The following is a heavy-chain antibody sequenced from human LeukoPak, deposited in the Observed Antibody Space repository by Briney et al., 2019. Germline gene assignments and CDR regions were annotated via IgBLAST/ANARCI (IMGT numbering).Heavy chain of an antibody. CDR1: GFTFSSYW. J-gene: IGHJ4*02. V-gene: IGHV4-39*01. D-gene: IGHD6-19*01. CDR2: IYYSGST. CDR3: ARHSIAVAGTVDY. Sequence: GSLRLSCAASGFTFSSYWMSWVRQPPGKGLEWIGSIYYSGSTYYNPSLKSRVTISVDTSKNQFSLKLSSVTAADTAVYYCARHSIAVAGTVDYWGQGTLVTVSS.